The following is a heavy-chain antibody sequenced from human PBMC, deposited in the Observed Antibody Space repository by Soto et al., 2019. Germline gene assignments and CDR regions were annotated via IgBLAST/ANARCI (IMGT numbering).Heavy chain of an antibody. J-gene: IGHJ6*02. D-gene: IGHD2-2*01. V-gene: IGHV1-2*02. CDR3: ARVTSFQDGMDV. CDR1: GYTFTDYY. Sequence: QVQLVQSGAEVKKPGASVRVSCKASGYTFTDYYLHWVRQAPGQGLEWMGWINPITGDTKSTQKFQAMVTMTRDTSIGTASLELTSLTSDDTAVYYCARVTSFQDGMDVWGQGTTVSVS. CDR2: INPITGDT.